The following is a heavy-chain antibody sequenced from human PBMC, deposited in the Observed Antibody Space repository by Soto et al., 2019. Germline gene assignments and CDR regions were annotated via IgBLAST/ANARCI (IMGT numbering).Heavy chain of an antibody. D-gene: IGHD6-13*01. V-gene: IGHV1-3*01. CDR3: VRRHVSATGIDWFDP. J-gene: IGHJ5*02. Sequence: ASVKVSCKASGYTFTSYGIHWVRQAPGQRLEWMGWINAANGDTKYSPKFQGRVAITRDTSASTAYMELSSLRSEDTAVYYCVRRHVSATGIDWFDPWGQGTLVTVSS. CDR2: INAANGDT. CDR1: GYTFTSYG.